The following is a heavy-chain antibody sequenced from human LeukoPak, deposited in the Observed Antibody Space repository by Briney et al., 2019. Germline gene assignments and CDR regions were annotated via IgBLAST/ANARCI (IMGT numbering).Heavy chain of an antibody. V-gene: IGHV4-39*01. J-gene: IGHJ6*03. CDR2: IYYSGST. Sequence: SETLSLTCTVSGGSISSSSYYWGWLRQPPGKGLEWIGSIYYSGSTYYNPSLKSRVTISVDTSKNQFSLKLSSVTAADTAVYYCARHGGYRDKTLNYYYYMDVWGKGTTVTVSS. CDR1: GGSISSSSYY. CDR3: ARHGGYRDKTLNYYYYMDV. D-gene: IGHD5-18*01.